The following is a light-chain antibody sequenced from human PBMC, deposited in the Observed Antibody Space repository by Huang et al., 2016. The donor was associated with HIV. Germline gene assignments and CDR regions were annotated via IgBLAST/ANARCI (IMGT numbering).Light chain of an antibody. CDR1: QSLLQSNGNNY. V-gene: IGKV2-28*01. Sequence: IVLTQSPLSLPVTPGEPASISCRSSQSLLQSNGNNYLDWYLQKPGQSPQLLIFLGSNRASGVPDRFSGSGSGTDCTLKISRVEAEDVGVYYCMQALQTPHFGQGTKLDI. J-gene: IGKJ2*01. CDR2: LGS. CDR3: MQALQTPH.